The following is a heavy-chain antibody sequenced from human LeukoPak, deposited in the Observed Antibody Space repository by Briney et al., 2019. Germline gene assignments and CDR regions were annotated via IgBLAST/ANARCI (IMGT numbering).Heavy chain of an antibody. Sequence: ASVKVSCKXSGGTFSSYAISWVRQAPGQGLEWMGGIIPIFGTANYSQKFQGRVTITTDESTSTAYMELSSLRSEDTAVYYCARDFNVAGISFGWFDPWGQGTLVTVSS. CDR3: ARDFNVAGISFGWFDP. V-gene: IGHV1-69*05. CDR1: GGTFSSYA. J-gene: IGHJ5*02. D-gene: IGHD6-19*01. CDR2: IIPIFGTA.